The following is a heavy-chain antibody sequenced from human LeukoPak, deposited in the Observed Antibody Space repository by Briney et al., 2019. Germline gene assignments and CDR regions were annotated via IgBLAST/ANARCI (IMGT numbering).Heavy chain of an antibody. D-gene: IGHD6-19*01. CDR2: ISTSGGST. CDR3: ARAMGYSSGWYPTAIDAFDI. CDR1: GLTFNKYA. Sequence: GGSLRLSCAASGLTFNKYAMSWVRQAPGKGLEWVSGISTSGGSTYYAASVKGRFTISRDNSKNSLYLQMNNLRADDTAVYYCARAMGYSSGWYPTAIDAFDIWGQGTMVTVSS. J-gene: IGHJ3*02. V-gene: IGHV3-23*01.